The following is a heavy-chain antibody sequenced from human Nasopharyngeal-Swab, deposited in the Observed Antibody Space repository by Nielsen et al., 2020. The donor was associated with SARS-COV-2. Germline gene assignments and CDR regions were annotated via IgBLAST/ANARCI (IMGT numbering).Heavy chain of an antibody. CDR3: ARSAGDSLDYFDY. D-gene: IGHD3-16*01. Sequence: GESLKISCKGSESSFTSYWIGWVRQMPGKGLEWMGIIYPSDSDTRYSPSFQGQVTISADKSISTAYLQWSSLKASDTAMYYCARSAGDSLDYFDYWGQGSLVTVSS. CDR1: ESSFTSYW. V-gene: IGHV5-51*01. CDR2: IYPSDSDT. J-gene: IGHJ4*02.